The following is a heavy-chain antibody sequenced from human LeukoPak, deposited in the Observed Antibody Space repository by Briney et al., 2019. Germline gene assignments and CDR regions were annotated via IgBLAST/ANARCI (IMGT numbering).Heavy chain of an antibody. CDR3: ARGPLHVVVPAATWFDP. D-gene: IGHD2-2*01. CDR1: GFTFSSYS. Sequence: PGGSLRLSCAASGFTFSSYSMNWVRQAPGKGLEWVSSISSSSSYRYYADSVKGRFTISRDNAKNSLYLQMNSLRAEDTAVYYCARGPLHVVVPAATWFDPWGQGILVTVSS. CDR2: ISSSSSYR. J-gene: IGHJ5*02. V-gene: IGHV3-21*06.